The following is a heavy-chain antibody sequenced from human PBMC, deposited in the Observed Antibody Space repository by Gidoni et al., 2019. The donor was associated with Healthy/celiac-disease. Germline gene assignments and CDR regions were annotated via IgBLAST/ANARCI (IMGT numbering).Heavy chain of an antibody. Sequence: EVQLVQSGADVTKPGASLKISCKSSGYSFTSYWIGWVRQMPGKGLEWMGIIYPGDSDTRYRPSFQGQVTISADKSISTAYLQWSSLKASDTAMYYCARLGHSSGWSSDYWGQGTLVTVSS. CDR2: IYPGDSDT. CDR1: GYSFTSYW. V-gene: IGHV5-51*01. J-gene: IGHJ4*02. CDR3: ARLGHSSGWSSDY. D-gene: IGHD6-19*01.